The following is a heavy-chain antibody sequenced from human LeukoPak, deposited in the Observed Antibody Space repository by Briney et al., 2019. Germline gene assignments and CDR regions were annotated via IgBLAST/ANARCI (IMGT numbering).Heavy chain of an antibody. CDR3: AKDRFGVVIVNWFDH. D-gene: IGHD3-3*01. CDR1: GFTFSSYA. CDR2: ISGSGGST. V-gene: IGHV3-23*01. J-gene: IGHJ5*02. Sequence: GSLRLSCAASGFTFSSYAMSWVRQAPGKGLEWVSAISGSGGSTYYADSVKGRFTISRDNSKNTLYLQMNSLRAEDTAVYYCAKDRFGVVIVNWFDHWGQGTLVTVSS.